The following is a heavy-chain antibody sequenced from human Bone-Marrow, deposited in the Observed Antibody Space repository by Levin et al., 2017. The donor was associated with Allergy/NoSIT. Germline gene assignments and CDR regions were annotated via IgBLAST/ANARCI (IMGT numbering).Heavy chain of an antibody. V-gene: IGHV7-4-1*02. D-gene: IGHD6-6*01. CDR2: INTNTGNP. CDR1: GYTFTSYA. J-gene: IGHJ4*02. Sequence: GASVKVSCKASGYTFTSYAMNWVRQAPGQGLEWMGWINTNTGNPTYAQGFTGRFVFSLDTSVSTAYLQISSLKAEDTAVYYCARDLGIAARPGRVVDYWGQGTLVTVSS. CDR3: ARDLGIAARPGRVVDY.